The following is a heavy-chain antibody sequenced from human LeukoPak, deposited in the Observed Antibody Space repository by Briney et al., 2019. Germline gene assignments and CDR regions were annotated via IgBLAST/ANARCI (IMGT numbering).Heavy chain of an antibody. D-gene: IGHD5-18*01. CDR3: AREVRYSYGPYYYYCYMDV. Sequence: PSETLSLTCTDSGGSISSYYWSWIRQPPGKGLEWIGYIYYSGSTNYNPSLKSRVTISVDTSKNQFSLKMSSVTAADTAVYYCAREVRYSYGPYYYYCYMDVWGKGTTVTVSS. J-gene: IGHJ6*03. CDR2: IYYSGST. CDR1: GGSISSYY. V-gene: IGHV4-59*01.